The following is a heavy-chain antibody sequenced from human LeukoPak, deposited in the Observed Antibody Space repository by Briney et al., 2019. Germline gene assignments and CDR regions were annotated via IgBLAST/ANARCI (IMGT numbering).Heavy chain of an antibody. CDR3: ARVGARGYSYGYWAVNYYGMDV. V-gene: IGHV4-34*01. D-gene: IGHD5-18*01. CDR1: GGSFSGYY. J-gene: IGHJ6*02. Sequence: SETLSLTCAVYGGSFSGYYWSWIRQPPGKGLEWIGEINHSGSTNYNPSLKSRVTISVDTSKNQFSLKLSSETAADTAVYYCARVGARGYSYGYWAVNYYGMDVWGQGTTVTVSS. CDR2: INHSGST.